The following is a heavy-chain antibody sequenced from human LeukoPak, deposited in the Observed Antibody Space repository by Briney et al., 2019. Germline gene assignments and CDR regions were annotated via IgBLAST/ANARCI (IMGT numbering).Heavy chain of an antibody. J-gene: IGHJ4*02. Sequence: GGSLRLSCAASGFTFSRLWMHWVRQAPGKGLVWVSRINTDGSNTIYADSVKGRFTISRDNSKNTLYLQMNSLRAEDTAVYYCARDLGKETNAGDDYWGQGTLVTVSS. V-gene: IGHV3-74*01. CDR3: ARDLGKETNAGDDY. CDR1: GFTFSRLW. D-gene: IGHD1-26*01. CDR2: INTDGSNT.